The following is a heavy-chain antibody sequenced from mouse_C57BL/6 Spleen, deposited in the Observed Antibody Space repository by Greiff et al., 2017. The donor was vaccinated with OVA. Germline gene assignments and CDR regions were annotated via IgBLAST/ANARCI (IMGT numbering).Heavy chain of an antibody. CDR1: GYTFTSYW. Sequence: VQLQQSGAELVKPGASVKLSCKASGYTFTSYWMHWVKQRPGRGLEWIGRIDPKSGGTMYNKKFKSKATLTVDKSSSTAYMQLNSLTSEDSAVYYYAKEGDSSWGGRGYFDYWGQGTTLTVSS. CDR3: AKEGDSSWGGRGYFDY. V-gene: IGHV1-72*01. J-gene: IGHJ2*01. D-gene: IGHD4-1*01. CDR2: IDPKSGGT.